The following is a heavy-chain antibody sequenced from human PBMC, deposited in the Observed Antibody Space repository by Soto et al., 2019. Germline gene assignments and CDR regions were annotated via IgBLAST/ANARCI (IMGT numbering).Heavy chain of an antibody. Sequence: GGSLRLSCATSGFILSDCAMNWVRQAPGKGLEWVSAISGSGGSTYYADSVKGRFTISRDNSKNTLYLQMNSLRAEDTAVYYCAKGKYDILTGYGLLSLYYYNCMDVWCQATMVSV. CDR2: ISGSGGST. V-gene: IGHV3-23*01. CDR3: AKGKYDILTGYGLLSLYYYNCMDV. D-gene: IGHD3-9*01. J-gene: IGHJ6*02. CDR1: GFILSDCA.